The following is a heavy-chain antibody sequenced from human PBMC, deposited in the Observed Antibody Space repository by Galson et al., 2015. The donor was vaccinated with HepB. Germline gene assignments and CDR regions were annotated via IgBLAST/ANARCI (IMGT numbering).Heavy chain of an antibody. CDR2: ISWDGGST. Sequence: SLRLSCAASGFTLDDYTMHWVRQAPGKGLEWVSLISWDGGSTYYADSVKGRFTISRDNSKNSLYLQMNSLRTEDTALYYCAKADYDSSGYYYSLPEKWGQGTLVTVSS. J-gene: IGHJ4*02. V-gene: IGHV3-43*01. D-gene: IGHD3-22*01. CDR1: GFTLDDYT. CDR3: AKADYDSSGYYYSLPEK.